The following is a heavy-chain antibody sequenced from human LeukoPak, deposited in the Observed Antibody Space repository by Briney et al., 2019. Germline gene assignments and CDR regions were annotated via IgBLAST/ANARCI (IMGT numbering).Heavy chain of an antibody. V-gene: IGHV3-74*01. D-gene: IGHD1-26*01. J-gene: IGHJ4*02. CDR1: GFTFSSYW. CDR2: INSDGSST. CDR3: ARDGYSGSYFDY. Sequence: PGGSLRLSCAASGFTFSSYWMHWVRQAPGKGLVWVSRINSDGSSTSYADSVKGRFTISRDNAKNTLYLQMSSLRAEDTAVYYCARDGYSGSYFDYWGQGTLVTVSS.